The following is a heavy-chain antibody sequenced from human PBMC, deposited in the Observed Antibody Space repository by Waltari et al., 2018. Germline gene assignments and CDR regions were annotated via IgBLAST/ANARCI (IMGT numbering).Heavy chain of an antibody. CDR1: GGSISSNY. D-gene: IGHD1-1*01. Sequence: QLQLQESGPGLVKPSETLSLTCAVSGGSISSNYWNWIRQPPGKGLEWIGRFSGSGAITDYNPSLKSRVTISTDTSKNQFSLNLSSMTAADTAVYYCARRVTATFYFDSWGQGVLVTVSS. CDR2: FSGSGAIT. V-gene: IGHV4-4*07. J-gene: IGHJ4*02. CDR3: ARRVTATFYFDS.